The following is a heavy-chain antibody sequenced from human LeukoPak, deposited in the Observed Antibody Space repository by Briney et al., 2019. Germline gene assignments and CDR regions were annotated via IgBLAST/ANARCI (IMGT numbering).Heavy chain of an antibody. CDR3: ARGRGGSVVGATVY. CDR1: GFTFSSYA. D-gene: IGHD1-26*01. V-gene: IGHV3-30-3*01. J-gene: IGHJ4*02. Sequence: GGSLRLSCAASGFTFSSYAMHWVRQAPGKGLEWVAVISYDGSNKYYADSVKGRFPISRDNSKNTLYLQMNSLRAKDAAVYYCARGRGGSVVGATVYWGQGTLVTVSS. CDR2: ISYDGSNK.